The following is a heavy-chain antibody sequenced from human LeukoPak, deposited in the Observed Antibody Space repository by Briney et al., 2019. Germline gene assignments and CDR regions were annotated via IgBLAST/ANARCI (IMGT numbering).Heavy chain of an antibody. CDR3: TTQYSSSGGRAFDI. CDR1: GFTFSNAW. CDR2: IKSKTDGGTT. V-gene: IGHV3-15*01. J-gene: IGHJ3*02. D-gene: IGHD6-13*01. Sequence: GGSLRLSCAASGFTFSNAWMSWVRQAPGKGLEWVGRIKSKTDGGTTDYAAPVKGRFTISRDDSKNTLYLQMNSLKTEDTAVYYCTTQYSSSGGRAFDIWGQGTMVTVSS.